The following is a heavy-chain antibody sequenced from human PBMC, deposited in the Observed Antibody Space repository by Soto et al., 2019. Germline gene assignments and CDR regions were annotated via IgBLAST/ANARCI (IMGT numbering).Heavy chain of an antibody. V-gene: IGHV1-24*01. D-gene: IGHD2-2*01. CDR3: ATLPRTIERTPAAIWSFDS. CDR1: GYSLSDLS. Sequence: ASVKVSCKVSGYSLSDLSIHWVRQAPGKGLEWMGGLDAEDGETIYAQKLQGRGTMTEDTSTDTAYMELSSLTSEDTAMYYCATLPRTIERTPAAIWSFDSWGKGPLVPVSS. J-gene: IGHJ4*02. CDR2: LDAEDGET.